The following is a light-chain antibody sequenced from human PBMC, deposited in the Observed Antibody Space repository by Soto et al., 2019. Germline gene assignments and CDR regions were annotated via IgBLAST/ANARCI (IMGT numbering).Light chain of an antibody. J-gene: IGLJ2*01. V-gene: IGLV1-44*01. CDR1: TSNLGGNT. CDR3: AAWDDSLSGPV. Sequence: QSVLTQPPSVSGTPGHKVSISCSGSTSNLGGNTVNWYQQLPGTAPKLLISRNNERPSGVPDRFSGSKSGTSASLAIGGLRSEDEADYYCAAWDDSLSGPVFGGGTQLTVL. CDR2: RNN.